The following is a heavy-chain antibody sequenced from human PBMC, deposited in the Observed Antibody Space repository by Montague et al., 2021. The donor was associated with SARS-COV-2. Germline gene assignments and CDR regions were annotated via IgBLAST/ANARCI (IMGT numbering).Heavy chain of an antibody. V-gene: IGHV4-34*01. CDR3: AGPVSSSRHQFEY. CDR2: VKHPGGT. CDR1: GGSFTGYS. J-gene: IGHJ4*02. D-gene: IGHD2-2*01. Sequence: SETLSLTCAVDGGSFTGYSWNWIRQPPGKGLEWIGEVKHPGGTNYNPSLKSRVTISIDMSKNQFSPNMESVTAADTAVYYCAGPVSSSRHQFEYWGQGTLVTVSS.